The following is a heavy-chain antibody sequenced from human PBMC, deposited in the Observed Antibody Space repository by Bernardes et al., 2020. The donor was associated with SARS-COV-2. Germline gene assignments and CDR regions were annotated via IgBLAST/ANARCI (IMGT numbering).Heavy chain of an antibody. Sequence: ASVKVSCKASGYTFTDYYMHWVRQAPGQELEWMGWINPNSGGTNYAQKFQGRVTMTRDTSISTAYMELSRLRSDDTAVYYCAREFDGSGSYYESDFDYWGQGTLVTVSS. CDR3: AREFDGSGSYYESDFDY. D-gene: IGHD3-10*01. V-gene: IGHV1-2*02. CDR2: INPNSGGT. J-gene: IGHJ4*02. CDR1: GYTFTDYY.